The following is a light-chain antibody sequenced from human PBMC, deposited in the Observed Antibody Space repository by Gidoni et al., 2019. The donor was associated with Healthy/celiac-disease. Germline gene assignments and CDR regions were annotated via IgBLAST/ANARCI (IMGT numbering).Light chain of an antibody. CDR2: KAS. CDR1: QSISSW. J-gene: IGKJ1*01. CDR3: QQSSPEWT. Sequence: DIQMTQSPSTLSASVGDRVTITCRASQSISSWLAWYQQKPGKAPKLLIYKASSLESGVPSRFSGSGSGTEFTLTISSLQPDDFATYYGQQSSPEWTFGQGTKVEIK. V-gene: IGKV1-5*03.